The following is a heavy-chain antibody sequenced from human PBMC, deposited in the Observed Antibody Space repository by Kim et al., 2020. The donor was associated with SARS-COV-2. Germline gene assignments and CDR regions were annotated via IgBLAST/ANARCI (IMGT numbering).Heavy chain of an antibody. CDR2: ISYDGSNK. Sequence: GGSLRLSCAASGFTFSSYGMHWVRQAPGKGLEWVAVISYDGSNKYYADSVKGRFTISRDNSKNTLYLQMNSLRAEDTAVYYCAKGSTIVVVPAADLTMDVWGQGTTVTVSS. CDR1: GFTFSSYG. CDR3: AKGSTIVVVPAADLTMDV. V-gene: IGHV3-30*18. D-gene: IGHD2-2*01. J-gene: IGHJ6*02.